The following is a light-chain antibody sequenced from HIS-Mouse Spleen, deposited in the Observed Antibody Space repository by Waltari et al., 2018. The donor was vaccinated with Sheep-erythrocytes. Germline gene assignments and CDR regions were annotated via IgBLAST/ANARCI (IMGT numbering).Light chain of an antibody. CDR1: QSVSSY. CDR2: DAS. J-gene: IGKJ4*01. CDR3: QQRSNWLT. V-gene: IGKV3-11*01. Sequence: EIVLTQSPATLSLSPGELATLSCRASQSVSSYLAWYQQKPGQAPRLLIYDASNRATGIPARFSGSGSGTDFTLTISSLEPEDFAVYYCQQRSNWLTFGGGTKVEIK.